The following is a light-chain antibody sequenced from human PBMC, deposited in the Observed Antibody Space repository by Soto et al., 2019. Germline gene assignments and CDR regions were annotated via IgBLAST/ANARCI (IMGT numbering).Light chain of an antibody. CDR2: GAS. CDR3: QPYHVYPFP. Sequence: DIQMTQSPSSLSASVGDRVTITCRASQDISDGLAWFQQKPGKAPKSLIYGASTLESGVPSRFSGSGSGTDFTLTISSLQPADFATYYCQPYHVYPFPFGGGTKVEI. J-gene: IGKJ4*01. V-gene: IGKV1-16*01. CDR1: QDISDG.